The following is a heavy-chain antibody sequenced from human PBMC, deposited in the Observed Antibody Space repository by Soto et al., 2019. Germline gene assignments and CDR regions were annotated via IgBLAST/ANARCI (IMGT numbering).Heavy chain of an antibody. Sequence: TGGSLRLSCAASGFTFSNAWMSWVRQAPGKGLEWVGRIKSKTDGGTTDYAAPVKGRFTISRDDSKNTLYLQMNSLKTEDTAVYYCTTATEDYDYYYYYMDVWGKGTTVTVSS. D-gene: IGHD3-10*01. CDR1: GFTFSNAW. J-gene: IGHJ6*03. CDR2: IKSKTDGGTT. CDR3: TTATEDYDYYYYYMDV. V-gene: IGHV3-15*01.